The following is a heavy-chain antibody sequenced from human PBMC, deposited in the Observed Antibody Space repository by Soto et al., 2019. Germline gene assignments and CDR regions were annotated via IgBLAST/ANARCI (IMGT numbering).Heavy chain of an antibody. Sequence: GGSLRLSCAASGFTFSSYGMHWVRQAPGKGLEWVAVISYDGSNKYYADSVKGRFTISRDNSKNTLYLQMNSLRAEDTAVYYCAKEAVTIFGVVNYYMDVWGKGTTVTVYS. CDR3: AKEAVTIFGVVNYYMDV. D-gene: IGHD3-3*01. V-gene: IGHV3-30*18. J-gene: IGHJ6*03. CDR1: GFTFSSYG. CDR2: ISYDGSNK.